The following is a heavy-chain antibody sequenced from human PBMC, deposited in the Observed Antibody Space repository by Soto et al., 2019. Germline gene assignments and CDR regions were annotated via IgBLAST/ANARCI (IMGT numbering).Heavy chain of an antibody. CDR3: AREDRIIIPALSDF. J-gene: IGHJ4*02. CDR2: ISKSDYT. CDR1: GFAFNNYG. D-gene: IGHD2-2*01. V-gene: IGHV3-21*01. Sequence: PGGSLRLSCTVSGFAFNNYGINWVLQAPGKGLEWVSSISKSDYTYYSDSVKGRFTISRDNAKNSVSLQMNTLRVEDTAVYYCAREDRIIIPALSDFWGQGTLVTVSS.